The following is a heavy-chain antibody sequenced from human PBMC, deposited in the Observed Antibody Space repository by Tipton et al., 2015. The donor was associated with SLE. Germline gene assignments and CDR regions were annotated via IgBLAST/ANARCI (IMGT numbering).Heavy chain of an antibody. D-gene: IGHD6-6*01. CDR2: IRYDGSNK. Sequence: SLRLSCAASGFTFSSYGMHWVRQAPGKGLEWVAFIRYDGSNKYYTDSVKGRFTISRDNAKDSLYLQMNSLRAEDTAVYYCARGLSARDYFDYWGQGSLVTVSS. J-gene: IGHJ4*02. CDR3: ARGLSARDYFDY. CDR1: GFTFSSYG. V-gene: IGHV3-30*02.